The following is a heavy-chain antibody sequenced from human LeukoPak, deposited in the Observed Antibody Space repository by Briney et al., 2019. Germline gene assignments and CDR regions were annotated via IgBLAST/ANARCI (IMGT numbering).Heavy chain of an antibody. CDR3: ARNPPVVHFFDY. V-gene: IGHV1-2*02. J-gene: IGHJ4*02. CDR1: GYTFTGYY. D-gene: IGHD2-2*01. Sequence: ASVKVSCKASGYTFTGYYMHWVRQAPGQGLEWMGWINPNSGGTNYAQKFQGRVTMTRDTSISTAYMELSRLRSDDTAVYYCARNPPVVHFFDYWGQGTLVTVSS. CDR2: INPNSGGT.